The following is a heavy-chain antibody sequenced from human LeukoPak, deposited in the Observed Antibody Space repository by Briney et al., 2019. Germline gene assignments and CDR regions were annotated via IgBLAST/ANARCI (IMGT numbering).Heavy chain of an antibody. V-gene: IGHV4-39*07. Sequence: SETLSLTCTVSGGSVSSTHYWGWIRQPPGKGLEWIGSIYYGGSTYYNPSLKSRVTISVDTSKNQFSLKLSSVTAVDTAVYYCARNTMVRGVSRFDYYYYGMDVWGQGTTVTVSS. D-gene: IGHD3-10*01. CDR2: IYYGGST. J-gene: IGHJ6*02. CDR1: GGSVSSTHY. CDR3: ARNTMVRGVSRFDYYYYGMDV.